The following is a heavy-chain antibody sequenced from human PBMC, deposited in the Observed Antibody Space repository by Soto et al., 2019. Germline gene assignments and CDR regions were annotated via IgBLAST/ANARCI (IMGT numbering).Heavy chain of an antibody. CDR1: GDSIRSSY. J-gene: IGHJ4*02. V-gene: IGHV4-59*01. Sequence: PSGTLSLTCTVSGDSIRSSYWSWVRQPPGRGLEWIGYVYHTGTTNSNPSLKSRVTISPDTSKNLFSLKLISVTPADTAVYFCARDMSGGSSWYEFDSWGPGTLVTVSS. D-gene: IGHD6-13*01. CDR2: VYHTGTT. CDR3: ARDMSGGSSWYEFDS.